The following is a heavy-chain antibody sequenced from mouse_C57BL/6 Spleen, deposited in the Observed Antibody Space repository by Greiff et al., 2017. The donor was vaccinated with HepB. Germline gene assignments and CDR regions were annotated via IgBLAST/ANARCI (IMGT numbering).Heavy chain of an antibody. CDR1: GFSFNTYA. CDR2: IRSKSNNYAT. Sequence: EVQGVESGGGLVQPKGSLKLSCAASGFSFNTYAMNWVRQAPGKGLEWVARIRSKSNNYATYYADSVKDRFTISRDDSESMLYLQMNNLKTEDTAMYYCVRHEGRVIYYEDAMDYWGQGTSVTVSS. V-gene: IGHV10-1*01. D-gene: IGHD2-4*01. J-gene: IGHJ4*01. CDR3: VRHEGRVIYYEDAMDY.